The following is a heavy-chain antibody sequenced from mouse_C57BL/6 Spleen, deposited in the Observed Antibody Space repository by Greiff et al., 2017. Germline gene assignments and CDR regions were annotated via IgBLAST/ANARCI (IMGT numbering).Heavy chain of an antibody. J-gene: IGHJ3*01. CDR1: GFTFSSYA. Sequence: EVHLVESGGGLVKPGGSLKLSCAASGFTFSSYAMSWVRQTPDKRLEWVATISDGGSYTYYPDNVKGRFTISRDNAKNNLYLHMSHLKSEDTAKYYCARGPYDYVSAWFAYWGQGTLVTVSA. D-gene: IGHD2-4*01. CDR2: ISDGGSYT. CDR3: ARGPYDYVSAWFAY. V-gene: IGHV5-4*01.